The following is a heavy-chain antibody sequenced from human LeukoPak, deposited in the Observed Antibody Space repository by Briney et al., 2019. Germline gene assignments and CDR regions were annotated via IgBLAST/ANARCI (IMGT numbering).Heavy chain of an antibody. CDR1: GFTFTSYA. D-gene: IGHD1-26*01. J-gene: IGHJ2*01. CDR2: ISGSGGST. Sequence: GGSLRLSCAASGFTFTSYAMSWVRRAPGKGLDWVSGISGSGGSTYYADSVKGRFTISRDSSKNTLFLHMNTLRAEDTAIYYCAKDRTVGASYWYFDLWGRGTLVTVSS. CDR3: AKDRTVGASYWYFDL. V-gene: IGHV3-23*01.